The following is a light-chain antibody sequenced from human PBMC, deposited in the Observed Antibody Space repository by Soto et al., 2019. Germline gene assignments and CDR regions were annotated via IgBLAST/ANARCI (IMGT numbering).Light chain of an antibody. CDR1: SGHSSYA. CDR3: QTWGTGIQV. V-gene: IGLV4-69*01. CDR2: LNSDGSH. J-gene: IGLJ3*02. Sequence: QLVLTQSASASASLGASVKLTCTLSSGHSSYAIAWHQQQPEKGPRYLMKLNSDGSHSKGDGIPDRFSGSSSGAVRYLTISSLKSEDEADYYCQTWGTGIQVFGGGTKLTVL.